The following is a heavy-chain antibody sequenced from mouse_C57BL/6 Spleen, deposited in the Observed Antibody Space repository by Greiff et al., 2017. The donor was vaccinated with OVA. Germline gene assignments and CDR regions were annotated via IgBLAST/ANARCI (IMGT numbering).Heavy chain of an antibody. CDR3: ARDLLRNAMDY. Sequence: EVHLVESGGGLVKPGGSLKLSCAASGFTFSSYAMSWVRQTPEKRLEWVATISDGGSYTYYPDNVKGRFTISRDNAKNNLYLQMSHLKYEDTAMYYCARDLLRNAMDYWGQGTSVTVSS. J-gene: IGHJ4*01. D-gene: IGHD1-1*01. V-gene: IGHV5-4*01. CDR2: ISDGGSYT. CDR1: GFTFSSYA.